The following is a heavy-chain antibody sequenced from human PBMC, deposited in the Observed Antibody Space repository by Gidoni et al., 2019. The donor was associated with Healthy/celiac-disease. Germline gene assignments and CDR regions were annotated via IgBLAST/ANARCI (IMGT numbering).Heavy chain of an antibody. V-gene: IGHV1-69*01. CDR1: GGTFSSYA. D-gene: IGHD3-22*01. CDR3: ARAGDSSGYYRLGPGYNWFDP. CDR2: IIPILGTS. J-gene: IGHJ5*02. Sequence: QVQPVQPGAAVKKHGSSVKVSCKASGGTFSSYALGWVRQAPGQGLEWRGGIIPILGTSNYARKFQGRVTITADESTSTAYMELSSLRSEDAAVYYCARAGDSSGYYRLGPGYNWFDPWGQGTLVTVSS.